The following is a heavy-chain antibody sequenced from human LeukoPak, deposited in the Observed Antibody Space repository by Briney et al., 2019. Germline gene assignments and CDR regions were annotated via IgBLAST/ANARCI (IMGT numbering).Heavy chain of an antibody. V-gene: IGHV1-46*01. CDR2: INPSGGST. J-gene: IGHJ4*02. D-gene: IGHD3-3*01. CDR3: AKGNVPSITIFGVALDY. Sequence: ASVKVSCKASGYTFTSYYMHWVRQAPGQGLEWMGIINPSGGSTSYAQKFQGRVTMTRDTSTSTVYMELSSLRSEDTAVYYCAKGNVPSITIFGVALDYWGQGTLVTVSS. CDR1: GYTFTSYY.